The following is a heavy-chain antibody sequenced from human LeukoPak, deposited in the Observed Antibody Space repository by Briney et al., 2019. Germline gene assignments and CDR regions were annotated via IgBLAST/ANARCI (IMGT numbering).Heavy chain of an antibody. CDR1: GGSINYYY. J-gene: IGHJ6*02. CDR3: AREMDV. CDR2: IYYSGGT. V-gene: IGHV4-59*01. Sequence: SETLSLTCTVSGGSINYYYWMWIRQPPGKGLEWIGYIYYSGGTHYNPSLKSRVTMLVDTSKNQFSLKLTAVTAADTAVYYCAREMDVCGQGTTVTVSS.